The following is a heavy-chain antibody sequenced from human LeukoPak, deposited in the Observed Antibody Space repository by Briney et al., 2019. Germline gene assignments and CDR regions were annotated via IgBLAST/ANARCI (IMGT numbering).Heavy chain of an antibody. D-gene: IGHD3-3*01. CDR2: INHSGST. Sequence: PGGSLRLSCAASGFTFSNDPMSWVRQPPGKGLEWIGEINHSGSTNYNPSLKSRVTISVDTSKNQFSLKLSSVTAADTAVYYCARSVLRFLEWSRYFDYWGQGTLVTVSS. V-gene: IGHV4-34*01. CDR3: ARSVLRFLEWSRYFDY. CDR1: GFTFSNDP. J-gene: IGHJ4*02.